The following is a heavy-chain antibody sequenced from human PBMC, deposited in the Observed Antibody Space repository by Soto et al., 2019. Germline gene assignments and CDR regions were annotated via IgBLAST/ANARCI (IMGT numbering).Heavy chain of an antibody. D-gene: IGHD3-10*01. Sequence: PGESLKISCKGLGNSFNNWIGWVRQMPGKGLEWMGIIYPGDSDTRYSPSFQGQVTISADKSISTAYLQWSSLKASDTAMYYCARLTPMVRVSGMDVWGQGTTVTVS. J-gene: IGHJ6*02. CDR3: ARLTPMVRVSGMDV. V-gene: IGHV5-51*01. CDR2: IYPGDSDT. CDR1: GNSFNNW.